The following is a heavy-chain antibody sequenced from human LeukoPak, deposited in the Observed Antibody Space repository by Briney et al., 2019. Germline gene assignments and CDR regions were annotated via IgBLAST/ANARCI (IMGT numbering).Heavy chain of an antibody. D-gene: IGHD6-19*01. V-gene: IGHV3-30*18. CDR3: AKDPHSSGWYFTAFDY. J-gene: IGHJ4*02. CDR2: ISYDGSNT. Sequence: TGGSLRLSCAASGFTFSNYGMHWVRQAPGKGLEWVAVISYDGSNTFYADSVKGRFTISRDNSKNTLYLQVNSLRAEDTAVYYCAKDPHSSGWYFTAFDYWGQGTLVTVSS. CDR1: GFTFSNYG.